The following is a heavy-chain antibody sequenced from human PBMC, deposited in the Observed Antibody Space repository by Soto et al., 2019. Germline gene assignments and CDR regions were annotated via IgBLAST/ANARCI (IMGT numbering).Heavy chain of an antibody. CDR1: GYSFTSYW. D-gene: IGHD2-2*02. J-gene: IGHJ5*02. V-gene: IGHV5-10-1*01. Sequence: AESLKISCKGSGYSFTSYWISWGRQMPGKGLEWMGRIDPSDSYTNYSPSFQGHVTISADKSISTAYLQWSSLKASDTAMYYCARHVQAAIQGNWSDPCGQGNLVTVYS. CDR2: IDPSDSYT. CDR3: ARHVQAAIQGNWSDP.